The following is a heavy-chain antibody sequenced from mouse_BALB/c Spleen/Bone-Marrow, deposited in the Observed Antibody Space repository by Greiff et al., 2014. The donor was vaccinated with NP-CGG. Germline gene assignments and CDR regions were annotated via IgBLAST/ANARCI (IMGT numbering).Heavy chain of an antibody. V-gene: IGHV1-20*02. CDR1: GYSFTGYF. D-gene: IGHD2-4*01. J-gene: IGHJ3*01. Sequence: VQLQQSGPELVKPGASVKISCKASGYSFTGYFMNWVMQSHGKSLEWIGRINPYNGDTFYNQKFKGKATLTVDKSSNTAHMELRSLASGDSAVYYCARIYDYDRGAWFAYWGQGTLVTVSA. CDR2: INPYNGDT. CDR3: ARIYDYDRGAWFAY.